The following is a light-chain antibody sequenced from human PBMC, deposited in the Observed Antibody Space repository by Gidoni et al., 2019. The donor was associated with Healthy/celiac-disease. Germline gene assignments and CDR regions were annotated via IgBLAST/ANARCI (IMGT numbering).Light chain of an antibody. CDR3: QQRSNWPSFT. V-gene: IGKV3-11*01. J-gene: IGKJ3*01. CDR1: QSVSSY. CDR2: DAS. Sequence: EIVLTQSPATLSLFPGERATLSCRASQSVSSYLAWYQQNPGQAPRLLIYDASNRATGIPARFSGSGSGTDFTLTISSLEPEDFAVYYCQQRSNWPSFTFGPGTKVDIK.